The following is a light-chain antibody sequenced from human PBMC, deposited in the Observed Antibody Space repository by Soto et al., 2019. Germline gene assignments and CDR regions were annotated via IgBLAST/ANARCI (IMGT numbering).Light chain of an antibody. CDR2: GNG. CDR3: QSYDSSLSAL. Sequence: QPVLTQPPSVSGAPGQRVTISCTGSSSNIGAGYDVHWYQQLPGTAPKLLIYGNGNRPSGVPDRFSGSKSGTSASLAITGLQAEDEADYYCQSYDSSLSALFGGGTKLTVL. CDR1: SSNIGAGYD. J-gene: IGLJ3*02. V-gene: IGLV1-40*01.